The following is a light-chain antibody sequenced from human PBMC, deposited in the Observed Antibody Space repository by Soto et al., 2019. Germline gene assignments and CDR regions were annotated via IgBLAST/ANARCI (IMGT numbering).Light chain of an antibody. CDR3: ATWDDSLNVV. J-gene: IGLJ2*01. CDR1: TSNIGTNT. V-gene: IGLV1-44*01. Sequence: QSVLTQSPSASGTPGQRVSISCSGSTSNIGTNTLSWYQHVPGTAPKLLIYSNDQRPSAVPGRFSGSKSGTSASLAISGLLSEDDADYYCATWDDSLNVVFGGGTKLTVL. CDR2: SND.